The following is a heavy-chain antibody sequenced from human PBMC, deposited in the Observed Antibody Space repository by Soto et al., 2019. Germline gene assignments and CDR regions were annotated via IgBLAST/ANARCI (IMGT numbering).Heavy chain of an antibody. CDR2: VNHIGTT. J-gene: IGHJ4*02. D-gene: IGHD2-2*01. Sequence: QVQLQQWGAGLLKPSETLSLTCAVYGGSFSGYYWTWIRQSPEKGLEWIGEVNHIGTTNYNPSLKTRVNISVHTPKNEFSLKMSSVTAADTAVYYCARGIGYCSSINCYSSRRLRFDSWGQGTLVTVSS. CDR3: ARGIGYCSSINCYSSRRLRFDS. V-gene: IGHV4-34*01. CDR1: GGSFSGYY.